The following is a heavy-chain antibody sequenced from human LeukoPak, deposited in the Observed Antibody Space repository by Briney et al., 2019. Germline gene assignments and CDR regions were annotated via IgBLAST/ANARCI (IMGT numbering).Heavy chain of an antibody. CDR1: GFTFSTYS. V-gene: IGHV3-21*01. J-gene: IGHJ2*01. D-gene: IGHD3-10*01. CDR3: VRIWFADWYFDL. CDR2: ISSSSSYI. Sequence: PGGSLRLSCAASGFTFSTYSMNWVRQAPGKGLEWVSSISSSSSYIYYADSMKGRFTISRDNAKNSLYLQMNGLRAEDTAVYYCVRIWFADWYFDLWGRGTLVTVSS.